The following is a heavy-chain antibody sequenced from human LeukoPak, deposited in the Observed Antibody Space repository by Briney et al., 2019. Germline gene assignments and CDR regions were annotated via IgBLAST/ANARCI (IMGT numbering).Heavy chain of an antibody. CDR1: GGSISSYY. V-gene: IGHV4-4*07. CDR2: IYTSGST. J-gene: IGHJ6*02. Sequence: PSETLSLTCTVSGGSISSYYWSWIRQPAGKGLEWIGRIYTSGSTNYNPSLKSRVTMSVDTSKNQFSLKLSSVIAADTAVYYCARSIYSSGWTTYYYYGMDVWGQGTTVTVSS. CDR3: ARSIYSSGWTTYYYYGMDV. D-gene: IGHD6-19*01.